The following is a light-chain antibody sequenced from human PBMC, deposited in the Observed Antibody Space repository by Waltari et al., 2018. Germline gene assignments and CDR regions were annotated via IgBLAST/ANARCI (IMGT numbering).Light chain of an antibody. CDR1: LGAVTRVLN. J-gene: IGLJ2*01. V-gene: IGLV7-46*01. CDR3: LLHYSGPRV. Sequence: QAVLTQEPSVTVSPGGTFTLTFASTLGAVTRVLNPYWFQQKPGQAPRTLVYDTSNKHSWTPARFSGSVVGGKAALTLSGAQPEDEAEYYCLLHYSGPRVFGGGTKVTVL. CDR2: DTS.